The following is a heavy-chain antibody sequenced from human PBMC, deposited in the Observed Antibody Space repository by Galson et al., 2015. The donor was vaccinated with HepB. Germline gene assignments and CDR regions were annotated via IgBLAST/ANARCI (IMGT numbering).Heavy chain of an antibody. CDR2: IYSGGST. D-gene: IGHD6-13*01. CDR3: ARVAFSSWYRYFDY. J-gene: IGHJ4*02. Sequence: LRLSCAASGFTVSSNYMSWVRQAPGKGLEWVSVIYSGGSTYYTDSVKGRFTISRDNSKNTLYLQMNSLRAEDTAVYYCARVAFSSWYRYFDYWGQGTLVTVSS. CDR1: GFTVSSNY. V-gene: IGHV3-66*02.